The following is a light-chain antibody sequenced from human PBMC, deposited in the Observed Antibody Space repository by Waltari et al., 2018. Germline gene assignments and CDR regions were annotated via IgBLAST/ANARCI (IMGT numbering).Light chain of an antibody. V-gene: IGLV2-23*02. CDR3: CSYAGSTTHVI. Sequence: QSALPQPASVSGSPGQSITISCTGTSRDVGSYNLFSWYQQHPGKAPKLMIYEVTKRPSGVSNRFSGSKSGNTASLTISGLQAEDEADYCCCSYAGSTTHVIFGGGTKLTVL. CDR2: EVT. J-gene: IGLJ2*01. CDR1: SRDVGSYNL.